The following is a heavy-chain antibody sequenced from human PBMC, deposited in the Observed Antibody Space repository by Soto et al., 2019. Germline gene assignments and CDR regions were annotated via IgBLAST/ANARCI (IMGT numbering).Heavy chain of an antibody. J-gene: IGHJ4*02. CDR1: GYTFTNYG. Sequence: ASVKVSCKASGYTFTNYGINWVRQAPGLGLEWVGWISPYNGNTQNVEKLQGRVTMTTDTSTSTAYMELRSLRSDDTAVYYCARGRDYGDFYFDYWGQGTLVTV. CDR2: ISPYNGNT. D-gene: IGHD4-17*01. CDR3: ARGRDYGDFYFDY. V-gene: IGHV1-18*01.